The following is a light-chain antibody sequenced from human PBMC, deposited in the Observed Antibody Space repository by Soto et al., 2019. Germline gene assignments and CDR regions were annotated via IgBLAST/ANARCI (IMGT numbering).Light chain of an antibody. CDR1: QNINND. CDR3: QQSENIPT. Sequence: DIHMTQSPSSLSPSVGDRFTISCQASQNINNDLNGYQQKPGRAPKLRIYDASNLESGVPSRFRGSGSGTDLTFTISRLQPGDIATSYCQQSENIPTFGPGTRLEIK. CDR2: DAS. V-gene: IGKV1-33*01. J-gene: IGKJ5*01.